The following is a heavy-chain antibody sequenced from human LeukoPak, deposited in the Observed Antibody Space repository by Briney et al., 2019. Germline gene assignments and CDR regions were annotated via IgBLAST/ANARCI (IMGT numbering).Heavy chain of an antibody. D-gene: IGHD6-19*01. V-gene: IGHV3-49*03. CDR2: IRSKTYGGTT. CDR1: GFTFCDYP. Sequence: GGSLRLSCTASGFTFCDYPMTWFRQPPGKGLEWVIFIRSKTYGGTTEYAASVKGRFTVSRDDSKSIAYLQMNSLRTEDTAAYYCASGSGWYSPDYWGQGTLVTVSS. CDR3: ASGSGWYSPDY. J-gene: IGHJ4*02.